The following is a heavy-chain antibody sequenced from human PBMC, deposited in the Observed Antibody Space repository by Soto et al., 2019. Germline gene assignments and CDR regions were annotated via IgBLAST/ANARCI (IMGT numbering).Heavy chain of an antibody. CDR2: IYYSGST. J-gene: IGHJ6*02. D-gene: IGHD3-9*01. Sequence: PSETLSLTCTVSGGSISSSSYYWGWIRQPPGKRLEWIGSIYYSGSTYYNPSLKSRVTISVDTSKNQFSLKLSSVTAADTAVYYWAXQDGCYDILTGPIGYYYYYDGMDVWGQGTTVT. V-gene: IGHV4-39*01. CDR3: AXQDGCYDILTGPIGYYYYYDGMDV. CDR1: GGSISSSSYY.